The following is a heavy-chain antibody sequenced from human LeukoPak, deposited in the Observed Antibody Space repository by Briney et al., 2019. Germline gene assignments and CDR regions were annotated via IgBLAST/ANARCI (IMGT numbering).Heavy chain of an antibody. CDR1: GFTFDYYW. V-gene: IGHV3-21*01. CDR2: ISSSSTYI. D-gene: IGHD3-16*01. Sequence: GGSLRLSCAASGFTFDYYWMHWVRQAPGKGLEWVSCISSSSTYIYYADSVKGRFTISRDNAKNSLYLQMSSLRAEDTAVYYCARDGGSESNFDYWGQGTLVTVSS. J-gene: IGHJ4*02. CDR3: ARDGGSESNFDY.